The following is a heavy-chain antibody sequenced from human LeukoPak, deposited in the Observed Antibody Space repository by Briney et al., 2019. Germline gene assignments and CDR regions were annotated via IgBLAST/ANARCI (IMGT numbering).Heavy chain of an antibody. V-gene: IGHV4-39*07. J-gene: IGHJ4*02. D-gene: IGHD4-23*01. CDR1: GGSISTSNYY. Sequence: PSETLSLTCTVSGGSISTSNYYWGWIRQPPGKGLEWIGSIYHSGSTYYNPSLKSRVTISVDTSKNQFSLKLSSVTAADTAVYYCARDWRPRGGNSVYFDYWGQGTLVTVSS. CDR3: ARDWRPRGGNSVYFDY. CDR2: IYHSGST.